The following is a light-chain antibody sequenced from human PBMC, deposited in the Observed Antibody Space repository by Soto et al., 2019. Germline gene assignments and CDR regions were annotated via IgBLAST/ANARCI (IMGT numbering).Light chain of an antibody. Sequence: QSVLTQPASVSGSPGQSINISCTGTSSDVGGYNYVSWYQHHPGKAPKLMIYDVTNRPSGVSNRFSGSKSGNTASLTISGLQAEDEADYYCSSYTTSNTRQIVFGAGTKVTVL. CDR2: DVT. CDR3: SSYTTSNTRQIV. V-gene: IGLV2-14*03. CDR1: SSDVGGYNY. J-gene: IGLJ1*01.